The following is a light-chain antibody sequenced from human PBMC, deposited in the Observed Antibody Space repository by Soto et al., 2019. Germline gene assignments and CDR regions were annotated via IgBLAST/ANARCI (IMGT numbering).Light chain of an antibody. CDR1: QSVLYSSNNKNY. CDR3: QQYYSTPS. V-gene: IGKV4-1*01. Sequence: DIVMTQSPDSLAVSLGERATINCKSSQSVLYSSNNKNYLAWYQQKPGQPPKLLIYWASTRESGVPDRFSGSGSGPDFTLTIRSLQAEDVAVYYCQQYYSTPSFGPGTKVDIK. CDR2: WAS. J-gene: IGKJ3*01.